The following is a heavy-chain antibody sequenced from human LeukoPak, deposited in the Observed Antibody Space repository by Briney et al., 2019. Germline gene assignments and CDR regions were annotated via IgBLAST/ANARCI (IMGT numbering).Heavy chain of an antibody. V-gene: IGHV3-21*01. CDR3: ARAPVDIGYMDV. CDR1: GFTFSSYS. CDR2: ISSSSSYI. J-gene: IGHJ6*03. Sequence: GGSLRLSCAASGFTFSSYSMNWVRQAPGKGLEWVSSISSSSSYIYYADSVKGRFTISRDNAKNSLYLQMNSLRAEDTAVYYCARAPVDIGYMDVWGKGTTVTVSS. D-gene: IGHD5-12*01.